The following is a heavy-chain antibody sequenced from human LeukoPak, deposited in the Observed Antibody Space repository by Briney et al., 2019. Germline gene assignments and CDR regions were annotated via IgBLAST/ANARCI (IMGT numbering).Heavy chain of an antibody. Sequence: SVKVSCNASGGTLSSYVISWVRQAPGQGLEWMGGIIPIFGTANYAQKFQGRVTITADESTSTAYMELSSLRSEDTAVYYCASRGSDQVGGDYWGQGTLVTVSS. D-gene: IGHD2-21*02. CDR2: IIPIFGTA. CDR3: ASRGSDQVGGDY. V-gene: IGHV1-69*13. CDR1: GGTLSSYV. J-gene: IGHJ4*02.